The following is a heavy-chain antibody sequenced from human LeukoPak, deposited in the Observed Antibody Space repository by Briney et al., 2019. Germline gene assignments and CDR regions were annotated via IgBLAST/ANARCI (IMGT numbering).Heavy chain of an antibody. D-gene: IGHD2-15*01. J-gene: IGHJ6*03. CDR3: ARLVAPFYYYIDV. CDR1: GYTFSTYW. CDR2: INQDGSEK. Sequence: PAGGSLRLSCAASGYTFSTYWMNWVRQAPGKGLEWVANINQDGSEKYYVDSVRGRFTISRDNAKNSLYLRTNSLRAEDTAVYYCARLVAPFYYYIDVWGKGTTVTVSS. V-gene: IGHV3-7*01.